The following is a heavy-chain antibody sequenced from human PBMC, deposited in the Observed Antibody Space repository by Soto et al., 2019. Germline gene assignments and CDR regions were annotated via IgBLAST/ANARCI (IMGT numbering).Heavy chain of an antibody. J-gene: IGHJ5*02. CDR1: GASISSGAYY. Sequence: SETLSLTCTVSGASISSGAYYWSWIRQHPGKGLEWIGYIYYSGSTYYNPSLKSQVTISLDTSKNQFSLKLSSVTAADTAVYYCAREGGRYFDWLSHRGCWFDPWGQGTLVTVSS. V-gene: IGHV4-31*01. D-gene: IGHD3-9*01. CDR3: AREGGRYFDWLSHRGCWFDP. CDR2: IYYSGST.